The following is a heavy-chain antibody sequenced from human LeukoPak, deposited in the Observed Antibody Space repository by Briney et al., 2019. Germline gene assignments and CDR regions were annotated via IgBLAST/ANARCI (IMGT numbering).Heavy chain of an antibody. J-gene: IGHJ4*02. CDR3: ARARSTFYFDY. Sequence: GSLRLSCAASGFTFSSYWMSWVRQASGKGLEWVANIKQDGSEKYYVDSVKGRFTISRDNAKNSLYLQMNSLRAEDTAVYYCARARSTFYFDYWGQGTLVTVSS. V-gene: IGHV3-7*01. CDR1: GFTFSSYW. CDR2: IKQDGSEK. D-gene: IGHD2-2*01.